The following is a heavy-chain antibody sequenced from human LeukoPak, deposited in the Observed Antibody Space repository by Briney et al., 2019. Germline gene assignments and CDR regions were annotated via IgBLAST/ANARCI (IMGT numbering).Heavy chain of an antibody. CDR1: GGSFSGYY. CDR2: INHSGST. Sequence: PSETLSLTCAVYGGSFSGYYWSWIRQPPGKGLEWIGEINHSGSTNYNPSLKSRVTISVDTSKNQFSLKLSSVTAADTAVYYCARARPTHDAFDIWGQGTMVTVSS. CDR3: ARARPTHDAFDI. J-gene: IGHJ3*02. V-gene: IGHV4-34*01.